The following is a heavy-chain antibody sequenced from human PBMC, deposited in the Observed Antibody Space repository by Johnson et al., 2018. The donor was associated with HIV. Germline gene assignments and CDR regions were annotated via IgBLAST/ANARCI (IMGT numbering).Heavy chain of an antibody. CDR3: ARPGPTVTDDGFDI. Sequence: QVQLVESGGGLVQPGGSLRLSCAASGFTVSRNYMHWVRKAPGKGLEWVAVIWYDGSNKYYADSVKGRFTISRDNSKNTLYLQMNSLRNEDTAVYYCARPGPTVTDDGFDIWGQGTMVTVSS. V-gene: IGHV3-33*08. D-gene: IGHD4-17*01. CDR1: GFTVSRNY. CDR2: IWYDGSNK. J-gene: IGHJ3*02.